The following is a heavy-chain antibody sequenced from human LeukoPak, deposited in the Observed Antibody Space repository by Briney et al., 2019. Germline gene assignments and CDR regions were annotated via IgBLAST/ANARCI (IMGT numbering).Heavy chain of an antibody. J-gene: IGHJ4*02. CDR2: ISGTGDST. D-gene: IGHD3-22*01. CDR1: GFTFSTYA. Sequence: GGSLRLSCAASGFTFSTYAMSWVRQPPGKGLEWVSAISGTGDSTYYAGSVKGRFTISRDNSKNTLYLQMNSLRAEDTAVYYCAKCSGSSAYYATDYWGQGTLVTVSS. CDR3: AKCSGSSAYYATDY. V-gene: IGHV3-23*01.